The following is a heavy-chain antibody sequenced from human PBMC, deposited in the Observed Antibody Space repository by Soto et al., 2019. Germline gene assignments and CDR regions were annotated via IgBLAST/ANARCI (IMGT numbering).Heavy chain of an antibody. CDR1: GYSFSVYP. CDR2: INPNSGGT. V-gene: IGHV1-2*04. CDR3: ARVLWGDWPLDV. Sequence: ASVKVSCKASGYSFSVYPIHWVRQAPGQGLEWMGRINPNSGGTEYAKKFQGWVTMTRDTSISTAYMELSRLRSDDTAVYYCARVLWGDWPLDVWGQGTTVTVSS. J-gene: IGHJ6*02. D-gene: IGHD2-21*02.